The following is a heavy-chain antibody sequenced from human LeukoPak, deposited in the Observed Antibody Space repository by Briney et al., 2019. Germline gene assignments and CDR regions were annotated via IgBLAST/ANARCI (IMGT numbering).Heavy chain of an antibody. Sequence: ASVKVSCKTSGYIFTGYYVHWVRQAPGQGLEWMGWLNPNRGDTHYAQTFQGRVTMTGDTSIKTAYMEVSGLRSDDTAVYYCARVESLALTSIDYWGQGTLVTVSS. CDR1: GYIFTGYY. CDR3: ARVESLALTSIDY. CDR2: LNPNRGDT. J-gene: IGHJ4*02. D-gene: IGHD3-16*01. V-gene: IGHV1-2*02.